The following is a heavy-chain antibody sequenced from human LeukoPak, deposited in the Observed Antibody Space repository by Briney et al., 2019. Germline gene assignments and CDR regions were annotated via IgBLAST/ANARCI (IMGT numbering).Heavy chain of an antibody. CDR1: GGSISSSSYY. CDR3: ARRGTSGSYYY. D-gene: IGHD1-26*01. Sequence: SETLSLTCTVSGGSISSSSYYWGWIRQPPGKGLEWIGSIYYSGSTYYNPSLKSRVTISVDTSKNQFSLKLSSVTAADTAVYYCARRGTSGSYYYWGQGTLVTVSS. J-gene: IGHJ4*02. CDR2: IYYSGST. V-gene: IGHV4-39*01.